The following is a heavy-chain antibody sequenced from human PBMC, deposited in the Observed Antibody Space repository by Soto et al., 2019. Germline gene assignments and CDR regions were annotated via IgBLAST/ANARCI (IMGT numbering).Heavy chain of an antibody. CDR2: ISAYNGNT. CDR1: GYTFTSYG. CDR3: ARSYSGYETEPLDY. J-gene: IGHJ4*02. D-gene: IGHD5-12*01. V-gene: IGHV1-18*01. Sequence: GASVKVSCKASGYTFTSYGISWVRQAPGQGLEWMGWISAYNGNTNYAQKLQGRVTMTTDTSTSTAYMELRSLRSDDTAVYYCARSYSGYETEPLDYWGQGTLVTVSS.